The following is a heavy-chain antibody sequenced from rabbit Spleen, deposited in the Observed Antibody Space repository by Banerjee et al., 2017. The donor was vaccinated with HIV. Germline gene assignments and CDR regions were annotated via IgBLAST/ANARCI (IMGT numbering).Heavy chain of an antibody. CDR2: IAGSGSGFT. CDR1: GFSFSSSDY. V-gene: IGHV1S40*01. Sequence: QSLEESGGDLVKPGASLTLTCTASGFSFSSSDYMCWVRQAPGKGLEWISCIAGSGSGFTYSATWAKGRFTCSKTSSTTVTLQMTSLTAADTATYFCARGEHFSVGFSAFAIYLDLWGPGTLVTVS. J-gene: IGHJ6*01. CDR3: ARGEHFSVGFSAFAIYLDL. D-gene: IGHD6-1*01.